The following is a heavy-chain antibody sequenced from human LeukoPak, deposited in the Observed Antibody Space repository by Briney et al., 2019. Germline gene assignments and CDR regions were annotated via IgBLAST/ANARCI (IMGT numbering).Heavy chain of an antibody. CDR3: ARHLTGPSVCIEY. Sequence: SETLSLTCTVSDGSISNYYWSWIRQPPGKGLEWIGYIYTSGSTNYNPSLKSRVTISVDTSKNQFSLKLSSVTAADTAVCYCARHLTGPSVCIEYWGQGTLVTVSS. CDR1: DGSISNYY. CDR2: IYTSGST. J-gene: IGHJ4*02. V-gene: IGHV4-4*09. D-gene: IGHD2-8*02.